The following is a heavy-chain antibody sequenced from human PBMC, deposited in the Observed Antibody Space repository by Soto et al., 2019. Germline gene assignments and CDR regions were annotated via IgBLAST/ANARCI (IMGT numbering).Heavy chain of an antibody. V-gene: IGHV3-74*01. CDR1: GFSFSSNW. Sequence: EVQLVESGGGLVQPGGSLRLSCAASGFSFSSNWMHWVRQAPGKGLVWVSRINSDGSSAAYADSVKGRFTISRDNAKNTLFPQMNSLRAEDTAVYYCASDGYAYASGQFDSWGQGTLVTVSS. CDR3: ASDGYAYASGQFDS. J-gene: IGHJ4*02. D-gene: IGHD2-2*01. CDR2: INSDGSSA.